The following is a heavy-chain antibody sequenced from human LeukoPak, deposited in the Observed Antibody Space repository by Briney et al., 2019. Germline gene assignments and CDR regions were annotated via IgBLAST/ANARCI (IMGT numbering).Heavy chain of an antibody. D-gene: IGHD1-26*01. CDR1: GFTFSSFG. V-gene: IGHV3-23*01. CDR3: LREVGAFDY. J-gene: IGHJ4*02. CDR2: ISSSGGST. Sequence: GGSLRLSCAASGFTFSSFGICWVRQAPGKGLQWVSTISSSGGSTYYADSVKGRFTISRDNSKKTVYLQMNSLRAEDTAIYYCLREVGAFDYWGQGILVTVPS.